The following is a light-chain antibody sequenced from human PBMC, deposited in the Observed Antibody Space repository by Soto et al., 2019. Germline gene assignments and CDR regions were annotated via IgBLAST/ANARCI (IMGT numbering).Light chain of an antibody. J-gene: IGLJ2*01. CDR1: SSDVGRYNY. V-gene: IGLV2-14*01. CDR2: DVS. Sequence: QSALTQPASVSGSPGQSITISCTGTSSDVGRYNYVSWYQQHPGKVPKLMIYDVSSRPSGVSNRFSGSKSGNTASLTISGLQAEDEADYYCSSYTSSSTLGVVFGGGTKLTVL. CDR3: SSYTSSSTLGVV.